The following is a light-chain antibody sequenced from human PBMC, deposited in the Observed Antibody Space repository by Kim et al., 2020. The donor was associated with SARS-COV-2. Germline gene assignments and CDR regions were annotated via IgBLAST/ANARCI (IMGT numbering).Light chain of an antibody. J-gene: IGKJ1*01. CDR3: QDSKT. CDR2: GAS. CDR1: QSVSSSY. V-gene: IGKV3-20*01. Sequence: EIVLTQSPGTLSLSPGERATLSCRASQSVSSSYLAWYRQKPGQAPRLLIYGASTRATGVPDRFSGSGSGTDFTLTISRLEPEDFAVYNCQDSKTFGQGTKVDIK.